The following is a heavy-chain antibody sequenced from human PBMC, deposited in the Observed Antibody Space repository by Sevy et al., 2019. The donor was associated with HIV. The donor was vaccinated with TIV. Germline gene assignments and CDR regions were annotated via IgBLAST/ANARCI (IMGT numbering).Heavy chain of an antibody. V-gene: IGHV3-23*01. Sequence: GGSLRLSCTASEFTFSSHAVSWVRQAPGKGLEWVSAISGNGENTQYADSVRGRFTISRDNFKNTLYLQMNSLRAEDTALCYCARDGRGISAFDIWGQGTMVTVSS. D-gene: IGHD3-3*02. CDR2: ISGNGENT. J-gene: IGHJ3*02. CDR1: EFTFSSHA. CDR3: ARDGRGISAFDI.